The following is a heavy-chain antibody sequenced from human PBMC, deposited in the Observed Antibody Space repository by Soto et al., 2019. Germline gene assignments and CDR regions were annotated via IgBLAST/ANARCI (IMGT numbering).Heavy chain of an antibody. CDR1: GFAFGSYW. V-gene: IGHV3-74*01. CDR3: LRDQRHWNEFADQ. J-gene: IGHJ4*02. D-gene: IGHD1-1*01. CDR2: ISQDGAIA. Sequence: VQLVESGGGLVQPEGSLRLSCAASGFAFGSYWMRWVRQAPGKGLVWVSRISQDGAIATQADSVKGRFTISRDNAKNTLFLQMNSLRADDTAVYYCLRDQRHWNEFADQWGQGTLVTVSS.